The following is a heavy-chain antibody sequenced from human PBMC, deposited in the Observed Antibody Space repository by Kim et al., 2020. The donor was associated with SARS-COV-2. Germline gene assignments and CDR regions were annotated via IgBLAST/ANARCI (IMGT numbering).Heavy chain of an antibody. CDR3: ARSDPYYYYGMDV. V-gene: IGHV5-10-1*01. Sequence: NYSPSFQGHVTSSADKSISTAYLQWSSLKASDTAMYYCARSDPYYYYGMDVWGQGTTVTVSS. J-gene: IGHJ6*02.